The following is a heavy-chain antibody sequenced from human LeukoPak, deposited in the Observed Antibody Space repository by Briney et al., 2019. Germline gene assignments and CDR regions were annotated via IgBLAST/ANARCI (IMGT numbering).Heavy chain of an antibody. Sequence: GGSLRLSCAASGFTFDDYAMHWVRQAPGKGLEWVSLISGDGGSTYYADSVKGRFTISRDNAKNSLSLQMNSLRVEDTAVYFCARNLAYDSFDIWGQGTMVTVSS. J-gene: IGHJ3*02. CDR2: ISGDGGST. V-gene: IGHV3-43*02. CDR3: ARNLAYDSFDI. CDR1: GFTFDDYA.